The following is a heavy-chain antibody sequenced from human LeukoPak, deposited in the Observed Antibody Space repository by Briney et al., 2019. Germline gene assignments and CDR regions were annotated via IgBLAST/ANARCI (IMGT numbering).Heavy chain of an antibody. CDR1: GFTFSSSA. CDR3: AKQLGYCSDGSCYFPY. J-gene: IGHJ4*02. V-gene: IGHV3-23*01. Sequence: GGSLRLSCAASGFTFSSSARSWVRQAPGKGLEWVSAISNNGGYTYYADSVQGRFTISRDNSKSALCLQMNSLRAEDTAVYYCAKQLGYCSDGSCYFPYWGQGTLVTVSS. CDR2: ISNNGGYT. D-gene: IGHD2-15*01.